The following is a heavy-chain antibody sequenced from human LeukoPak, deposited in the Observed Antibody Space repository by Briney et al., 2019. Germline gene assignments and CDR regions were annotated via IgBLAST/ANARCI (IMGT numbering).Heavy chain of an antibody. V-gene: IGHV1-69*05. CDR2: VIPIFGTA. J-gene: IGHJ4*02. CDR3: ASVVKYSGYDDTAFDY. CDR1: GGTFSSYA. D-gene: IGHD5-12*01. Sequence: SVKVSCKASGGTFSSYAIRWGRPAPGQRPGWVGGVIPIFGTANYAQKFQGRVTITTDESTSTAYMELSSLRSEDTAVYYCASVVKYSGYDDTAFDYWGQGTLVTVSS.